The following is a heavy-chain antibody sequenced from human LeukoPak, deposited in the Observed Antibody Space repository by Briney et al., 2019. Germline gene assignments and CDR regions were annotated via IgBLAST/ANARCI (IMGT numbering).Heavy chain of an antibody. CDR2: ISGSGGST. Sequence: GGSLRLSCAASGFTFSNYAMSWVRQAPGEGLEWVSAISGSGGSTYYADSVKGRFTISRDNSKNTLYLQMNSLRAEDTAVYYCAKDRMLRLQKLLGDYFDYWGQGTLVTVSS. CDR3: AKDRMLRLQKLLGDYFDY. D-gene: IGHD5-24*01. V-gene: IGHV3-23*01. CDR1: GFTFSNYA. J-gene: IGHJ4*02.